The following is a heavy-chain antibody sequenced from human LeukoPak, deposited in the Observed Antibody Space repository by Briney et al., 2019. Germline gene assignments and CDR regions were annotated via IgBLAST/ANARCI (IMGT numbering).Heavy chain of an antibody. J-gene: IGHJ4*02. V-gene: IGHV4-39*07. CDR1: GGSVSTNAYY. CDR3: ARVTYNGYQHFDY. Sequence: SETLSLTCTVSGGSVSTNAYYWGWIRQPPGKGLEWITEIHHTGTTYYTPSLKSRVTISVDTSNNHFSLKLNSVTAADTAVYYCARVTYNGYQHFDYWGQGILVTVSS. D-gene: IGHD3-10*01. CDR2: IHHTGTT.